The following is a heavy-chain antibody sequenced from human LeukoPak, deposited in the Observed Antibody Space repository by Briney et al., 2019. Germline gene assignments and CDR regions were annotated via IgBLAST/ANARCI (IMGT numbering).Heavy chain of an antibody. Sequence: SETLSLTCTVSGYSISSGYYWGWIRQPPGQGLEWIGNIYHSGSTYYNPSLKSRVTISVDTSKNQFSLKLSSVTAADTAVYYCARGPGIAVAGTLDFDYWGQGTLVTVSS. V-gene: IGHV4-38-2*02. CDR1: GYSISSGYY. D-gene: IGHD6-19*01. J-gene: IGHJ4*02. CDR2: IYHSGST. CDR3: ARGPGIAVAGTLDFDY.